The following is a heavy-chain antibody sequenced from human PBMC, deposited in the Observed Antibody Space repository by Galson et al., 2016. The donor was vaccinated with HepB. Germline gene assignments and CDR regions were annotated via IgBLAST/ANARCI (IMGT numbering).Heavy chain of an antibody. CDR3: AKGALGYCSSTACCLFDY. CDR2: ISWNSGSI. D-gene: IGHD2-2*01. Sequence: SLRLSCAASGFTFDDYAMHWVRQAPGKGLEWVSGISWNSGSIGYADSVKGRFTISRDNAKNSLYLQMNSLRAEDTALYYCAKGALGYCSSTACCLFDYWGQGTLVTVSS. V-gene: IGHV3-9*01. J-gene: IGHJ4*02. CDR1: GFTFDDYA.